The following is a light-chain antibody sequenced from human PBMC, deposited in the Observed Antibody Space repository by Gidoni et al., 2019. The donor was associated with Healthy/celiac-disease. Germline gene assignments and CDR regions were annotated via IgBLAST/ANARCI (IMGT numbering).Light chain of an antibody. CDR2: KAS. J-gene: IGKJ2*01. CDR3: QQYNSYPYT. CDR1: QSISSW. Sequence: IQMTQSPSTLSASLGDRVTITCRASQSISSWFAWYQQKPGKAPKLLIYKASSLESGVPSRFSGSGSGTEFTLTISSLQTDDFATYYCQQYNSYPYTFGQGTKLEIK. V-gene: IGKV1-5*03.